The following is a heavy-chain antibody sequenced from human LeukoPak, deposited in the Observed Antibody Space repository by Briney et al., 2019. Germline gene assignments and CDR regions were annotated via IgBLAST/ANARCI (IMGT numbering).Heavy chain of an antibody. J-gene: IGHJ6*03. D-gene: IGHD3-22*01. CDR2: ISGSGGST. V-gene: IGHV3-23*01. CDR3: ARTRANTYYYDSINYYYYMDV. Sequence: GGTLRLSCAASGFTFSSYGMSWVRQAPGKGLEWVSAISGSGGSTYYADSVKGRFTISRDNSKNTLYLQMNSLRAEDTAVCYCARTRANTYYYDSINYYYYMDVWGKGTTVTVSS. CDR1: GFTFSSYG.